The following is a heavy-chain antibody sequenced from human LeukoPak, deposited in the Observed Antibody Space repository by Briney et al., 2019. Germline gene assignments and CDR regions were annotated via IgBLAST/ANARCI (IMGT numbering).Heavy chain of an antibody. CDR3: ARGVAWIQSNWFDP. J-gene: IGHJ5*02. D-gene: IGHD5-18*01. Sequence: SETLSLTCTVSGNSISSGGYYWSWIRQPPGKGLEWIGEINHSGSTNYNPSLKSRVTISVDTSKNQFSLKLSSVTAADTAVYYCARGVAWIQSNWFDPWGQGTLVTVSS. CDR2: INHSGST. V-gene: IGHV4-39*07. CDR1: GNSISSGGYY.